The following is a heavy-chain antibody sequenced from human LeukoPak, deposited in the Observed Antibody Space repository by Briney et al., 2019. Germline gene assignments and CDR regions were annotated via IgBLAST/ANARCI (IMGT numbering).Heavy chain of an antibody. CDR3: AREMRYGSGSYWFDP. Sequence: PGGSLRLSCAASGFTFSSYEMNWVRQAPGKGLEWVSYISSSGSTIYYADSVKGRFTISRDNSKNTLYLQMNSLRAEDTAVYYCAREMRYGSGSYWFDPWGQGTLVTVSS. CDR2: ISSSGSTI. D-gene: IGHD3-10*01. J-gene: IGHJ5*02. V-gene: IGHV3-48*03. CDR1: GFTFSSYE.